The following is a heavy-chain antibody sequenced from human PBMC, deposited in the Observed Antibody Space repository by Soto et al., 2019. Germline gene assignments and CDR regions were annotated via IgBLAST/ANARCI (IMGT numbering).Heavy chain of an antibody. CDR2: VSHDGRNT. V-gene: IGHV3-30*18. CDR1: GFTFSDYA. CDR3: AKGGRQWLFTSDFNY. J-gene: IGHJ4*02. D-gene: IGHD6-19*01. Sequence: VQLVESGGGVVQPGRSLRLSCAASGFTFSDYAMHWVRQAPGKGLEWVAVVSHDGRNTHYADSVKGRFTISRDSSKQTVSLEMTSLRAEDTAVYYCAKGGRQWLFTSDFNYWGEGALVTVSS.